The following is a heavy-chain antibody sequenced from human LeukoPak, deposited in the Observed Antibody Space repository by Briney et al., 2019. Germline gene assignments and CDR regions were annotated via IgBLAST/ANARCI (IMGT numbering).Heavy chain of an antibody. J-gene: IGHJ4*02. D-gene: IGHD4-23*01. Sequence: LSETLSLTCTVSGASISGSGYYWGWIRQPPGKGLEWIGSIYSSGSTYYNPSLKSRVTISVDTSKNQFSLKLSSVTAADTAVYYCARRTPTVAFDYWGQGTLVTVSS. CDR1: GASISGSGYY. CDR3: ARRTPTVAFDY. V-gene: IGHV4-39*07. CDR2: IYSSGST.